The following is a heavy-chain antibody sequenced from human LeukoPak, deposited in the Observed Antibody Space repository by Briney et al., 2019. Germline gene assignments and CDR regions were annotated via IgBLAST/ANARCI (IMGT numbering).Heavy chain of an antibody. J-gene: IGHJ4*02. CDR3: ARAVLVGATPRPDY. Sequence: ASVKASCTPSGYPFTGYYMPTVPRAPRHGLRWLRWINPNSGGTNYTQKSPGRVTMPRDTSIRTTYMELSRLTSDDTAVYYCARAVLVGATPRPDYWGQGTLVTVSS. CDR2: INPNSGGT. V-gene: IGHV1-2*02. CDR1: GYPFTGYY. D-gene: IGHD1-26*01.